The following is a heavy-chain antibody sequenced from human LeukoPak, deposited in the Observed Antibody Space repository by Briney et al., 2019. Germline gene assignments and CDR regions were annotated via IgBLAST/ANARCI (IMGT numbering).Heavy chain of an antibody. Sequence: ASVKVSCKASGYTFTGYYMHWVRQAPGQGLEWMGWINPNSGGTNYAQKFQGRVTMTRDTSISTAYTELSRLRSDNTAVYYCARAHGYNSVGDWSDPWGQGTLVTVSS. CDR3: ARAHGYNSVGDWSDP. V-gene: IGHV1-2*02. J-gene: IGHJ5*02. CDR1: GYTFTGYY. D-gene: IGHD5-24*01. CDR2: INPNSGGT.